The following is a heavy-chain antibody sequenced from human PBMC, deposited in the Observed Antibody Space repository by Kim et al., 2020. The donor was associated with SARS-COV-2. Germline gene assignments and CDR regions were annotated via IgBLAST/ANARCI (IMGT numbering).Heavy chain of an antibody. J-gene: IGHJ6*03. CDR1: GFTCGDYA. CDR2: ISWNSGSI. V-gene: IGHV3-9*01. CDR3: AKGESYYYYMDV. Sequence: GGSLRLSCAASGFTCGDYAMHWVRQAPGKGLEWVSGISWNSGSIGYADSVKGRFTISRDNAKNSLYLQMNSLRAEDTALYYCAKGESYYYYMDVWGKGTTVTVSS.